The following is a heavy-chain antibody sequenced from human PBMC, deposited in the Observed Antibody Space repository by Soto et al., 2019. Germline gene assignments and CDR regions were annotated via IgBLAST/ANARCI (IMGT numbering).Heavy chain of an antibody. CDR2: INAGNGNT. J-gene: IGHJ5*02. V-gene: IGHV1-3*01. CDR1: GYTFTSYA. D-gene: IGHD3-3*01. Sequence: QVQLVQSGAEVKKPGASVKVSCKASGYTFTSYAMHWVRQAPGQRLEWMGWINAGNGNTKYSQKFQGRVTITRDTSASTAYMELSSLRSEDTAVYYCARGRCGLLRFLEWLGGFDPCGQGTLVTVSS. CDR3: ARGRCGLLRFLEWLGGFDP.